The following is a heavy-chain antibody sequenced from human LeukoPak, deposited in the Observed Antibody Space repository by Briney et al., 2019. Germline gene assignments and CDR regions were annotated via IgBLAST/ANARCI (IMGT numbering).Heavy chain of an antibody. Sequence: GGSLRLSCAASGFSFTKYAMSWFRQAPGKGLEWVSGMSSSGDSTDYADSVKGRFTISRDNSKNTLYLQMDSLRVEDTAVFCAKVSFDGGVIPYFDSWGQGTVVTVSS. J-gene: IGHJ4*02. D-gene: IGHD3-16*02. CDR1: GFSFTKYA. V-gene: IGHV3-23*01. CDR2: MSSSGDST. CDR3: AKVSFDGGVIPYFDS.